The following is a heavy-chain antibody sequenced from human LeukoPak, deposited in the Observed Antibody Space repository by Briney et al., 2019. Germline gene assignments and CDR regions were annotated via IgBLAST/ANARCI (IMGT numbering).Heavy chain of an antibody. CDR1: GGSISSSYW. CDR2: IYHSGST. D-gene: IGHD2-21*02. V-gene: IGHV4-4*02. Sequence: SETLSLTCAVSGGSISSSYWWTWVRQPPGKGLEWIGEIYHSGSTYYNPSLRSRVIVSVDTSKNHFSLKMSSVAAADTAVYYCARDLASCAGDCYSDGFDYWGQGTLVTVSS. J-gene: IGHJ4*02. CDR3: ARDLASCAGDCYSDGFDY.